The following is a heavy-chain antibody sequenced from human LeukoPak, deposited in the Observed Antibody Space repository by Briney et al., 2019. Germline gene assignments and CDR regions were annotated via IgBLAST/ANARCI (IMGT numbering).Heavy chain of an antibody. CDR3: ARGMPHIAAAGSDY. V-gene: IGHV3-74*01. Sequence: GGSLRLSCAASGFTFSTHWMHWVRQAPGKGLMWVSRINPGGSSTNYVDSVKGRFTISRDNAQNTLHLQMNSLSLEDTAVYYCARGMPHIAAAGSDYWGQGALVTVSS. J-gene: IGHJ4*02. CDR1: GFTFSTHW. CDR2: INPGGSST. D-gene: IGHD6-13*01.